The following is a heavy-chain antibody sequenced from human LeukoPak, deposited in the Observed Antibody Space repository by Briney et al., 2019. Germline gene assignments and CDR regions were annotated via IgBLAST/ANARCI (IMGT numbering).Heavy chain of an antibody. V-gene: IGHV1-46*01. Sequence: ASVKVSCKASGYIFTSYFMHWVRQAPGQGLEWMGLINPSGGSTGYAQKFQGRVTMTRDTSTSTVHMERSSLRSEDTAVYYCARALPHRRLMDTTMEQHWFDPWGQGTLVTVSS. D-gene: IGHD5-18*01. CDR3: ARALPHRRLMDTTMEQHWFDP. CDR1: GYIFTSYF. J-gene: IGHJ5*02. CDR2: INPSGGST.